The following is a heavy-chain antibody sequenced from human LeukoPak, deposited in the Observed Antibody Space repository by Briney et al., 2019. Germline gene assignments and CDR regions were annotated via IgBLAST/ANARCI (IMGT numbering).Heavy chain of an antibody. CDR1: GGTFSSYT. J-gene: IGHJ5*02. D-gene: IGHD1-26*01. Sequence: SVMVSCKASGGTFSSYTISWVRQAPGQGLEWMGRIIPILGIANYAQKFQGRVTITADKSTSTAYMELSSLRSEDTAVYYCAREPGASLNNWFDPWGQGTLVTVSS. CDR3: AREPGASLNNWFDP. V-gene: IGHV1-69*04. CDR2: IIPILGIA.